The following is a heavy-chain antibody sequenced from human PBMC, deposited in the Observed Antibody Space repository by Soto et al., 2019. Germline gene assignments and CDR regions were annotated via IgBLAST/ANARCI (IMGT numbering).Heavy chain of an antibody. CDR3: ATGLRSVYGPFDS. CDR2: FSGGGDST. Sequence: EVQLLESGGGLVQPGGSLRLSCAASGFMFSSYALTWVRQAPGKGLEWVSAFSGGGDSTYYAPSVRGRFAISRDNSKNTLYLQMNSLRAEDTAVYYCATGLRSVYGPFDSWGQGTLVTVSS. V-gene: IGHV3-23*01. J-gene: IGHJ4*02. D-gene: IGHD5-12*01. CDR1: GFMFSSYA.